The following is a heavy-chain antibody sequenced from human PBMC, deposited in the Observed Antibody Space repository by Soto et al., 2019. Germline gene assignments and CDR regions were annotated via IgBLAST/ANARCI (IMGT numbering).Heavy chain of an antibody. Sequence: EVQLVEPGGGLVQPGGSLRLSCAASGFTFSSYSMNWVRQAPVKGLEWVSYSSSSSSTIYYADSVKGRFTISRDNAKNSRYLQMNSLRDEDTAVYYCARDSRNYLIWFDPWGQGTLVTVSS. D-gene: IGHD4-4*01. CDR2: SSSSSSTI. V-gene: IGHV3-48*02. CDR3: ARDSRNYLIWFDP. CDR1: GFTFSSYS. J-gene: IGHJ5*02.